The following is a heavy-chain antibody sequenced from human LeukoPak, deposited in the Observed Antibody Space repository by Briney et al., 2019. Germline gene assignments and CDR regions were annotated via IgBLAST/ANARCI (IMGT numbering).Heavy chain of an antibody. CDR1: GYSFTSYW. D-gene: IGHD2-21*02. Sequence: GESLKISCKGSGYSFTSYWIGWVRQMPGKGLEWMGIIYPGDSDTRYSPSFQGQVTISADKSISTAYLQWSSLKASDTAMYYCARPGDLAYCGGDCFWGNAFDIWGQGTMVTVSS. V-gene: IGHV5-51*01. CDR3: ARPGDLAYCGGDCFWGNAFDI. J-gene: IGHJ3*02. CDR2: IYPGDSDT.